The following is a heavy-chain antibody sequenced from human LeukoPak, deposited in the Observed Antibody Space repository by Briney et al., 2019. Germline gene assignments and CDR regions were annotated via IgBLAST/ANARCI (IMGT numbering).Heavy chain of an antibody. J-gene: IGHJ4*02. CDR3: ARGPPYSSGC. CDR1: GFTFSSYA. V-gene: IGHV3-23*01. Sequence: PGGSLRLSCAASGFTFSSYAMSWVRQAPGKGLEWVSCISAGGGGTYYADSVKGRFTISRDNAKNSLYLQMNSLRDEDTAVYYCARGPPYSSGCWGQGTLVIVSS. CDR2: ISAGGGGT. D-gene: IGHD6-19*01.